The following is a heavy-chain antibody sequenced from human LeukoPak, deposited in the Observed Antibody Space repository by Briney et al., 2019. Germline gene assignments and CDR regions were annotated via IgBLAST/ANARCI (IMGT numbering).Heavy chain of an antibody. V-gene: IGHV1-46*01. D-gene: IGHD6-13*01. CDR1: GYTFTSYY. CDR3: ASGQLRIAAAGTQGLPTH. J-gene: IGHJ4*02. Sequence: ASVKVSCKASGYTFTSYYMHWVRQAPGQGLEWMGIINPSGGSASYAQEFQGRVTMTRDTSTSTVYMELCSLKSEDTAVYYCASGQLRIAAAGTQGLPTHWGQGTLVTVSS. CDR2: INPSGGSA.